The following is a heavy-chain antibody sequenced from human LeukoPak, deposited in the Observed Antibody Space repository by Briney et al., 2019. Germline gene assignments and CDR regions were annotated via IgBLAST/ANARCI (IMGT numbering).Heavy chain of an antibody. D-gene: IGHD3-10*01. CDR1: GYTFTGYY. CDR3: ARDKGVDYYGSGSYYNVRWFDP. Sequence: ASVKVSCKASGYTFTGYYMHWVRQAPGQGLEWMGWINPNKGGTNYAQKFQGRVTMTRDTSISTAYMELSRLRSDDTAVYYCARDKGVDYYGSGSYYNVRWFDPWGQGTLDTVSS. V-gene: IGHV1-2*02. CDR2: INPNKGGT. J-gene: IGHJ5*02.